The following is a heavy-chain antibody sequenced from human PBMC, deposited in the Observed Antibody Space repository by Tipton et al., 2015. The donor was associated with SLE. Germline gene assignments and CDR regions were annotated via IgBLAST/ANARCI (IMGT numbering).Heavy chain of an antibody. J-gene: IGHJ5*02. CDR2: IYFLGRT. V-gene: IGHV4-59*12. D-gene: IGHD6-13*01. Sequence: TLSLTCAVSGGSISSYYWSWIRQSPGKGLEWIGYIYFLGRTNYNPSLKSRVTISVDASKNQFSLNLSSVTAADTAVYYCARGWYSRNWGWWFDPWGQGTLVTVSS. CDR3: ARGWYSRNWGWWFDP. CDR1: GGSISSYY.